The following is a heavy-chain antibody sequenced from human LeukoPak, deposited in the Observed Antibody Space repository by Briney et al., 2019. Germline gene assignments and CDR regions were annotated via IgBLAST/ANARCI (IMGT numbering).Heavy chain of an antibody. V-gene: IGHV4-4*07. D-gene: IGHD1-14*01. CDR2: VYATGTT. CDR3: ARDLLPGDSPGLDAFDI. J-gene: IGHJ3*02. Sequence: SETLSLTCTVSGGSISSHYWNWVRQPAGKELEWIGRVYATGTTNYNPSLKSRVTMSVDTSNNQFSLKLTSVTAADTAVYYCARDLLPGDSPGLDAFDIWGQGTMVTVLS. CDR1: GGSISSHY.